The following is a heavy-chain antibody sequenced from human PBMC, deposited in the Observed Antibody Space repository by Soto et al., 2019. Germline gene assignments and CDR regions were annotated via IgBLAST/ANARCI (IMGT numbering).Heavy chain of an antibody. CDR2: ISGFNGQT. CDR3: ARVDPRGVAVVRDY. V-gene: IGHV1-18*01. CDR1: GNTFASHG. Sequence: ASVKVSCKASGNTFASHGFSWVRQAPGQGLEWMGWISGFNGQTNYALKFQGRVTLTTDTSTSTAYMELRSLRSDDTAVYFCARVDPRGVAVVRDYWGQGTLVTVSS. J-gene: IGHJ4*02. D-gene: IGHD3-10*01.